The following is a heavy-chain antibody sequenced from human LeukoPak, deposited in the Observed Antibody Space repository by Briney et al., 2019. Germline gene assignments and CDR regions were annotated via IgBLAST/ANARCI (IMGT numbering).Heavy chain of an antibody. CDR2: ISGDGSST. V-gene: IGHV3-74*01. D-gene: IGHD6-13*01. CDR3: ARGNIAAAGIHY. Sequence: QPGGSLRLSCAASGFTFSSYWMHWVRQAPGKGLVWVSRISGDGSSTTYVDSVMGRFTISRDNAKNTLYLQMNSVRAEDTAVYYCARGNIAAAGIHYWGQGTLVIVSS. CDR1: GFTFSSYW. J-gene: IGHJ4*02.